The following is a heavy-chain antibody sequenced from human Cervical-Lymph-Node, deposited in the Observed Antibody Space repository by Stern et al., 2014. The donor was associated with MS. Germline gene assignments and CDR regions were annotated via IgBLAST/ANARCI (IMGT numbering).Heavy chain of an antibody. CDR1: GYTFTSYG. CDR2: ISANT. D-gene: IGHD3-22*01. V-gene: IGHV1-18*04. Sequence: VQLVQSGAEVKKPGASVKVSCKASGYTFTSYGISWVRQAPGQGLEWMGWISANTNYAQKLQGRVTMTTDTSTSTAYMELRSLRSDDTAVYYCAVQEGNYYDSSGYYRYCGQGTLVTVSS. J-gene: IGHJ4*02. CDR3: AVQEGNYYDSSGYYRY.